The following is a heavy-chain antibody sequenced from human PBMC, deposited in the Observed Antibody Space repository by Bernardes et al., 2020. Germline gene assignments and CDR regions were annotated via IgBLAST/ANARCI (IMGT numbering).Heavy chain of an antibody. J-gene: IGHJ4*02. CDR3: AKESSRYAFFDY. Sequence: GGSLRLSCAASGFTFSSYAMNWVRQAPGKGLEWVSAISGSGSTTYYADSVKGRVTISRDNSKNTLFLQMNSLRAEDTAVYYCAKESSRYAFFDYWGQGTLVTVSS. D-gene: IGHD5-12*01. CDR2: ISGSGSTT. CDR1: GFTFSSYA. V-gene: IGHV3-23*01.